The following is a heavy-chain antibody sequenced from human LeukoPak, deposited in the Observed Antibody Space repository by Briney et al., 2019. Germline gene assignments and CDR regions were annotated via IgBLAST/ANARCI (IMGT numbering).Heavy chain of an antibody. CDR3: ARYLGDYVSLPSPFDY. J-gene: IGHJ4*02. D-gene: IGHD4-17*01. CDR2: ISPDDSDT. Sequence: GESLKISCKGSGYRFTDYWIGWVRQMPGKGLEWMGIISPDDSDTRYSPSFQGQVTISADESISTAFLQWSSLKASDTAMYYCARYLGDYVSLPSPFDYWGQGTLVTVSS. V-gene: IGHV5-51*01. CDR1: GYRFTDYW.